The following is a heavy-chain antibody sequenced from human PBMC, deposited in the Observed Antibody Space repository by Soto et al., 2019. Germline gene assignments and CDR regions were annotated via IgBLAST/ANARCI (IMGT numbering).Heavy chain of an antibody. CDR3: GKGRSYYYYYGVDV. D-gene: IGHD1-26*01. J-gene: IGHJ6*02. CDR2: INSDGSST. CDR1: GFTFRSYW. V-gene: IGHV3-74*01. Sequence: GSLRLSCAASGFTFRSYWMHWVRQAPGKGLVWVSRINSDGSSTNYADSVKGRFTISRDNAKNTLYLQMNSLRAEDTAVYYCGKGRSYYYYYGVDVWGQGTTVTVSS.